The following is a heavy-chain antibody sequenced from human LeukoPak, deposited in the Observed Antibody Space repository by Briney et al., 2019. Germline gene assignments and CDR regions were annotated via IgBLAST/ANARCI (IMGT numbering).Heavy chain of an antibody. J-gene: IGHJ4*02. D-gene: IGHD6-13*01. CDR3: AREFSSSWSGGYFDY. Sequence: ASVKVSCKASGYTFTGYYMHWVRQAPGQGLEWMGWINPNSGGTNYAQKFQGRVTMTRVTSISTAYMELSRLRSDDTAVYYCAREFSSSWSGGYFDYWGQGTLVTVSS. V-gene: IGHV1-2*02. CDR1: GYTFTGYY. CDR2: INPNSGGT.